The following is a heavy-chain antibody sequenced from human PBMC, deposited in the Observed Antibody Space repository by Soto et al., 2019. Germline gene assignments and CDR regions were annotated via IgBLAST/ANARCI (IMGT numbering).Heavy chain of an antibody. CDR2: IYYSGST. CDR3: ARIPTGTTNDASDI. CDR1: GDSISNSRFY. V-gene: IGHV4-39*01. D-gene: IGHD1-1*01. Sequence: QLQLQESGPGLVKPSETLSLSCGVSGDSISNSRFYWGWIRQPPGKGLEWIGSIYYSGSTYYNPSLKSRVTISIDTSKNQFSLKLSSVTAADTAVYYCARIPTGTTNDASDIWGHGTLVTVSS. J-gene: IGHJ3*02.